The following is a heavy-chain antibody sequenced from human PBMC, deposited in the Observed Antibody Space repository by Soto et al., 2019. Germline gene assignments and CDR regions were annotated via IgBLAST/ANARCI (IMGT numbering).Heavy chain of an antibody. CDR3: ARDLLTGTTDYYYYYGMDV. CDR2: INPSGGST. Sequence: ASVKVSCKASGYTFTSYYMHWVRQAPGQGLEWMGIINPSGGSTSYAQKFQGRVTMTRDTSTSTVYMELSSLRSEDTAVYYCARDLLTGTTDYYYYYGMDVWGQGTTVTVYS. D-gene: IGHD1-20*01. J-gene: IGHJ6*02. CDR1: GYTFTSYY. V-gene: IGHV1-46*01.